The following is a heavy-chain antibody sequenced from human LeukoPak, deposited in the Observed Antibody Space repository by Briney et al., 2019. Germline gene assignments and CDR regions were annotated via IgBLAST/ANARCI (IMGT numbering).Heavy chain of an antibody. CDR2: INHSGST. J-gene: IGHJ6*03. CDR3: ARGYYGSGSHCCHMDV. CDR1: VGSSSDYY. D-gene: IGHD3-10*01. Sequence: SETLSLTCAVYVGSSSDYYWSWIRQPPGKGLEWIGEINHSGSTNYNSSLKSRVTISVDTSKNQLSLKLSSVTAADTAVYYCARGYYGSGSHCCHMDVWGKGTTITIS. V-gene: IGHV4-34*01.